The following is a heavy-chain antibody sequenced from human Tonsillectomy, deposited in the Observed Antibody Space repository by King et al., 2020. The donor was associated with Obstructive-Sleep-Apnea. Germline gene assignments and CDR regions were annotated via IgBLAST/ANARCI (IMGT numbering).Heavy chain of an antibody. D-gene: IGHD6-19*01. Sequence: QLVQSGGGLVKPGGSLRLSCAASGFTFSSYSMNWVRQAPGKGLEWVSSIISSSSYIYYADSVKGRFTISRDNAKNSLYLQMNSLRAEDTAVYYCARVGGSGWDWYFDLWGRGTLVTVSS. CDR3: ARVGGSGWDWYFDL. J-gene: IGHJ2*01. CDR1: GFTFSSYS. V-gene: IGHV3-21*01. CDR2: IISSSSYI.